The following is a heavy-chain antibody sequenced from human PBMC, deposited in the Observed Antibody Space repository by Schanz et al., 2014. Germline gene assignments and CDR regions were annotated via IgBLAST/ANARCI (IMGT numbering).Heavy chain of an antibody. CDR2: INSDGTTK. V-gene: IGHV3-23*03. J-gene: IGHJ6*02. CDR1: GFTFFGSFA. CDR3: EKELIRRGGQTNFCYYYGMDV. D-gene: IGHD5-12*01. Sequence: EVQLLESGGGLVQPGGSLRLSCVASGFTFFGSFAMSWVRQAPGKGLVWSSHINSDGTTKTYADSVKGRFTISRDNSQNTLCLQINTLRTEYTTVYSCEKELIRRGGQTNFCYYYGMDVWGQGTTVTVSS.